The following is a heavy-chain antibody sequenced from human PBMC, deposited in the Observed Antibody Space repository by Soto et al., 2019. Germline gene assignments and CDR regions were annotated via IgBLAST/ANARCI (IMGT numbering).Heavy chain of an antibody. CDR3: ARDRLWYSGSPYHDAFDI. D-gene: IGHD1-26*01. Sequence: SVKVSCKASGGPFSSYAISWVRQAPGQGLEWMGGIIPIFGTANYAQKFQGRVTITADESTSTAYMELSSLRSEDTAVYYCARDRLWYSGSPYHDAFDIWGQGTMVTVSS. CDR2: IIPIFGTA. CDR1: GGPFSSYA. V-gene: IGHV1-69*13. J-gene: IGHJ3*02.